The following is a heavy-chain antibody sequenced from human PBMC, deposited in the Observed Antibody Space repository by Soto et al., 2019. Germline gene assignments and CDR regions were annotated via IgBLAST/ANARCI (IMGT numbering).Heavy chain of an antibody. CDR1: GYIFINYD. V-gene: IGHV1-3*04. D-gene: IGHD6-19*01. CDR3: VRAGQWPS. J-gene: IGHJ4*02. Sequence: ASVKVSCKASGYIFINYDMHWVRQAPGQRLEWMGWINTANGNTKYSQKFQGRVTITRDTSATTAYMELIGLISEDTAMFYCVRAGQWPSRGQGTLVTVSS. CDR2: INTANGNT.